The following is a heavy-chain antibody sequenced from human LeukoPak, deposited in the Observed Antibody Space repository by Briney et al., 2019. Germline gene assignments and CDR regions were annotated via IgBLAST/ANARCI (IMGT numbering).Heavy chain of an antibody. CDR3: ARDCSSTSCPDDAFDI. V-gene: IGHV4-30-4*08. CDR2: IYYSGTT. CDR1: GGSMTSREYY. Sequence: SETLSLTCTVSGGSMTSREYYWSWIRQPPGRGLEWIGHIYYSGTTYSNPSLNSRVTISLDTPKNQFSLKLSSVTAADTAVYYCARDCSSTSCPDDAFDIWGQGTMVTVSS. J-gene: IGHJ3*02. D-gene: IGHD2-2*01.